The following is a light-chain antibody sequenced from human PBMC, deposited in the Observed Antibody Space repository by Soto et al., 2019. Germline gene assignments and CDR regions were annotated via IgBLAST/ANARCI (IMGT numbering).Light chain of an antibody. Sequence: DIQMTQSPFSLSASVGDRVTITCRASQGISNCLAWYQQEPGKVPKLLIYDASALQSGVPSRFSGSGSGTDFTLTINSLQPEDVATYYCQSYHSAPSFGPGTKVDIK. V-gene: IGKV1-27*01. CDR3: QSYHSAPS. CDR2: DAS. J-gene: IGKJ3*01. CDR1: QGISNC.